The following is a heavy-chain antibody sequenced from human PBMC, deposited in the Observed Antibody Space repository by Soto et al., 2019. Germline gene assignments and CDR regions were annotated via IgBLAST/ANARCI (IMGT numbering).Heavy chain of an antibody. CDR1: GFIFTNYA. D-gene: IGHD5-12*01. CDR3: VREGRGSFDF. J-gene: IGHJ3*01. CDR2: IGGRGNSA. V-gene: IGHV3-23*01. Sequence: GGSLRLSCAASGFIFTNYAMNWVRQAPGKGLEWVSVIGGRGNSAYYTDSVQGRFTISRDNSKNTLSLQMSSLTADDTAIYYCVREGRGSFDFWGRGTMVTVSS.